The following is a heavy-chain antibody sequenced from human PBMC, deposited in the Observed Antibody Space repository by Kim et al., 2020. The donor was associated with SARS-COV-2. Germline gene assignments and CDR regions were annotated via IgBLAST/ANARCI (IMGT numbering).Heavy chain of an antibody. CDR3: ARADRRWFDP. J-gene: IGHJ5*02. Sequence: SETLSLTCAVYGGSFSGYYWSWIRQPPGKGLEWIGEINHSGSTNYNPSLKSRVTISVDTSKNQFSLKLSSVTAADTAVYYCARADRRWFDPWGQGTLVTVSS. V-gene: IGHV4-34*01. CDR2: INHSGST. CDR1: GGSFSGYY.